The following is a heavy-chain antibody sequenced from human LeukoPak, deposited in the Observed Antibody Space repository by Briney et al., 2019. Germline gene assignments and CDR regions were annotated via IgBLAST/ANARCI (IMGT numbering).Heavy chain of an antibody. CDR2: IYHSGST. V-gene: IGHV4-38-2*02. CDR3: ARVVRGVYDY. Sequence: SETLSLTCTVSGYSISSGYYWGWIRQPPGKGLEWIGSIYHSGSTYYNPSLKSRVTISVDTSRNHISLKLSSVTAADTAVYYCARVVRGVYDYWGQGTLVIVSS. J-gene: IGHJ4*02. CDR1: GYSISSGYY. D-gene: IGHD3-10*01.